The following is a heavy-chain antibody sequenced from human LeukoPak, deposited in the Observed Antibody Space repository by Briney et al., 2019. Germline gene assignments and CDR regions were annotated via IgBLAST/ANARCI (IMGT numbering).Heavy chain of an antibody. V-gene: IGHV3-23*01. D-gene: IGHD6-6*01. CDR2: ISGSGGST. J-gene: IGHJ4*02. CDR1: GFTFSSYA. CDR3: AREGVSSSAGDY. Sequence: GGSLRLPCAASGFTFSSYAMSWVRQAPGKGLEWASAISGSGGSTYYADSVKGRFTISRDNSKNTLYPQMNSLRAEDTAVYYCAREGVSSSAGDYWGQGTLVTVSS.